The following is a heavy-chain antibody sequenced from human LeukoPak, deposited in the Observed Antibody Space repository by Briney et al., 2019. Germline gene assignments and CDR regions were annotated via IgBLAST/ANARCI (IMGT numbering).Heavy chain of an antibody. CDR1: GFTFSSYS. J-gene: IGHJ3*02. CDR2: ISTSSSYI. D-gene: IGHD1-14*01. V-gene: IGHV3-21*01. Sequence: KPGGSLRLSCAASGFTFSSYSMNWVRQAPGKGLEWVSSISTSSSYIYYADSLKGRFTISRDNAKNSLYLQMNSLRAEDTAVYYCARDEPIGVFDIWGQGTMVTVSS. CDR3: ARDEPIGVFDI.